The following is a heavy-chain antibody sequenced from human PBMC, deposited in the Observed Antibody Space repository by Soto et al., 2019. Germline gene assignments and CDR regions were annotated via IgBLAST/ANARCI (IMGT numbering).Heavy chain of an antibody. CDR1: GYTFTGYY. J-gene: IGHJ4*02. D-gene: IGHD6-19*01. CDR3: ARGPKPSGWYWGY. Sequence: APVKVSCKASGYTFTGYYMHWVRQAPGQELEWMGWINPNSGGTNYAQKFQGRVTMTRDTSISTAYMELSRLRSDDTAVYYCARGPKPSGWYWGYWGQGTLVTVSS. V-gene: IGHV1-2*02. CDR2: INPNSGGT.